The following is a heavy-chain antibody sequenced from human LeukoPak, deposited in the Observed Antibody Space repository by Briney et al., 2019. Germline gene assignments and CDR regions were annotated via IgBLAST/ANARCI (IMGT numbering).Heavy chain of an antibody. CDR2: INSYGSST. V-gene: IGHV3-74*01. CDR1: GFTFSNYW. D-gene: IGHD6-13*01. CDR3: AKRTAVAYYFDY. Sequence: GGSLRLSCAASGFTFSNYWMHWVRQTPGKGLVWVSRINSYGSSTSYADSVKGRFTISRDNAKNSLYLQMNSLRAEDSVLYYCAKRTAVAYYFDYWGQGTLVTVSS. J-gene: IGHJ4*02.